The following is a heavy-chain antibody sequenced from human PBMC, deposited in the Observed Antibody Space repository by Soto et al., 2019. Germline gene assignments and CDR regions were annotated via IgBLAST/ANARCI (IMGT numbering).Heavy chain of an antibody. V-gene: IGHV3-48*02. J-gene: IGHJ6*02. Sequence: PGGSLRLSCAASGFTFSSYSMNWVRQAPGKGLEWVSYISSSSSTIYYADSVKGRFTISRDNAKNSLYLQMNSLRDEDTAVYYCARESWSPEEYYYDGMDVWGQGTTVTVS. D-gene: IGHD6-13*01. CDR1: GFTFSSYS. CDR3: ARESWSPEEYYYDGMDV. CDR2: ISSSSSTI.